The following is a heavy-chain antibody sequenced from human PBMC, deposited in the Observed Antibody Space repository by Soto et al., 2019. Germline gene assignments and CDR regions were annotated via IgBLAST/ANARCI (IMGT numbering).Heavy chain of an antibody. CDR3: ARVLPYGYNYYMDV. CDR1: GFSLSTSGMY. CDR2: IDWDDAK. V-gene: IGHV2-70*11. D-gene: IGHD2-15*01. J-gene: IGHJ6*03. Sequence: SGPTLVNPTQTLTLTCSFSGFSLSTSGMYVSWIRQPPGKALEWLARIDWDDAKYYSSSLKTRPTISKDTSKNQVVLTMTNMDPVDTATYYCARVLPYGYNYYMDVWGKGTTVTVSS.